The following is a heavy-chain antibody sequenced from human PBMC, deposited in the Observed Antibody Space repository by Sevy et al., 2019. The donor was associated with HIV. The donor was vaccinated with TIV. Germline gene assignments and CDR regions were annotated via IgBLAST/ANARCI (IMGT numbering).Heavy chain of an antibody. CDR1: GFTFSDYY. D-gene: IGHD6-13*01. V-gene: IGHV3-11*01. J-gene: IGHJ5*02. CDR3: SRDSSSWGNWFDP. Sequence: GGSLRLSCAASGFTFSDYYMSWIRQAPGKGLEWVSYISSSGSTIYYADSVKGGFTISRDNAKNSLYLQMSSLRAEDTAGYYCSRDSSSWGNWFDPLGQGTLVTVSS. CDR2: ISSSGSTI.